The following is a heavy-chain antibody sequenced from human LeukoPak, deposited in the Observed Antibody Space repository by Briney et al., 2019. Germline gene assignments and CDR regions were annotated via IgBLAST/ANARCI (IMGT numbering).Heavy chain of an antibody. D-gene: IGHD6-6*01. CDR1: GFTFNNYA. Sequence: GGSLRLSCAASGFTFNNYAMSWVRQAPGKGLEWVSAITGSGGSTYYADSVRGRFTISRDTSKNTLYLQMNSLRAEDTAVYHCARSRSSWRSEYFQHWGQGTLVTVSS. V-gene: IGHV3-23*01. J-gene: IGHJ1*01. CDR2: ITGSGGST. CDR3: ARSRSSWRSEYFQH.